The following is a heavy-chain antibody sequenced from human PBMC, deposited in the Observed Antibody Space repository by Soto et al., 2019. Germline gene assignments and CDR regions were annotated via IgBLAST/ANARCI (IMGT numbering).Heavy chain of an antibody. CDR2: IIPIFGTA. CDR1: GGTFSSYA. J-gene: IGHJ4*02. CDR3: ARGTPALDTVMVKGSFDY. Sequence: QVQLVQSGAEVKKPGSSVKVSCKASGGTFSSYAISWVRQAPGQGLEWMGGIIPIFGTANYAAKFQSRVTITADDTTSTSYMELSSRISEDTAVYYCARGTPALDTVMVKGSFDYWGQGTLVTVSS. D-gene: IGHD5-18*01. V-gene: IGHV1-69*01.